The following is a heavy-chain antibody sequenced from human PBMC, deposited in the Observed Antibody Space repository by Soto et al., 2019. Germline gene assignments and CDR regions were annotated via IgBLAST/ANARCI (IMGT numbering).Heavy chain of an antibody. CDR2: IYYSGST. J-gene: IGHJ4*02. V-gene: IGHV4-39*01. CDR3: ARINCSGGSCYSHFDY. D-gene: IGHD2-15*01. Sequence: SETLSLTCTVSGGSISSSSYYWGWIRQPPGKGLEWIGSIYYSGSTYYNPSLKSRVTISVDTSKNQFSLKLSSVTAADTAVYYCARINCSGGSCYSHFDYWGQGTLVTVSS. CDR1: GGSISSSSYY.